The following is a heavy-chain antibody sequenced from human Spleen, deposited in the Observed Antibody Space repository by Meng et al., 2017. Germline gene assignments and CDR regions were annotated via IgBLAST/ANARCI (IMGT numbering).Heavy chain of an antibody. D-gene: IGHD6-19*01. CDR1: GGSISTSGYY. V-gene: IGHV4-31*03. CDR3: ARGSTGWSTDYDN. CDR2: IYYSGTT. J-gene: IGHJ4*02. Sequence: QVQLQESGPGLVKPSQTLSLTCPVSGGSISTSGYYWGWIRQPPGKGLEWIGFIYYSGTTSYNPSLKSRVSISVDTSKNQFSLKLRSVTAADTAVYYCARGSTGWSTDYDNWGQGTLVTVSS.